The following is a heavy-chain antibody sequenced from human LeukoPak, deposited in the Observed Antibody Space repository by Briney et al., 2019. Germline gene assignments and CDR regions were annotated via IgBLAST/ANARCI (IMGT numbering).Heavy chain of an antibody. Sequence: ASVKVSCKASGYTFTGYCMHWVRQAPGQGLEWMGWISAYNGNTNYAQKLQGRVTMTTDTSTSTAYMELRSLRSDDTAVYYCARDCYDILTGYYCHEHWGQGTLVTVSS. CDR3: ARDCYDILTGYYCHEH. CDR1: GYTFTGYC. CDR2: ISAYNGNT. V-gene: IGHV1-18*04. J-gene: IGHJ4*02. D-gene: IGHD3-9*01.